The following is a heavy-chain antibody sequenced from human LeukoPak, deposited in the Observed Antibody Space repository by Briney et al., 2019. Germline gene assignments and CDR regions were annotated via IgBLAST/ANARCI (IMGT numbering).Heavy chain of an antibody. Sequence: GESLKISCKGSGYSFTSYWSGWVRQMTGKGLEWMGIIYPGDSDTRYSPSFQGQVTISAAKSIRTTYLRWRSLKALDTAMYYCATRGWGFGEPKRDHDTFDIWGQGTMVTVSS. V-gene: IGHV5-51*01. CDR1: GYSFTSYW. J-gene: IGHJ3*02. CDR3: ATRGWGFGEPKRDHDTFDI. D-gene: IGHD3-10*01. CDR2: IYPGDSDT.